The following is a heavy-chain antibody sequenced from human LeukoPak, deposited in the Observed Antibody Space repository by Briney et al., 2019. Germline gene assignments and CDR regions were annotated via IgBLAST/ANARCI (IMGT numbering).Heavy chain of an antibody. J-gene: IGHJ4*02. CDR3: ARAAEYLGY. Sequence: SETLSLTCAVYGGSFSGDYWSWIRQPPGKGLEWIGEINHSGSTNYNPSLKSRVTISVDTSKNQFSLKLSSVTAADTAVYYCARAAEYLGYWGQGTLVTVSS. CDR1: GGSFSGDY. V-gene: IGHV4-34*01. CDR2: INHSGST.